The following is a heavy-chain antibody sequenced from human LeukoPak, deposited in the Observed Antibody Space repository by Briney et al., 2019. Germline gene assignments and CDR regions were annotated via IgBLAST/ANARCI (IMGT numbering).Heavy chain of an antibody. CDR1: GGSISSGSYY. J-gene: IGHJ4*02. V-gene: IGHV4-61*02. CDR2: IYTSGST. Sequence: PSQTLSLTCTVSGGSISSGSYYWSWIRQPAGKGLEWLGRIYTSGSTNYNPSLKSRVTISVDTSKNQFSLKLSSVTAADTAVYYCARVGNWNDGQHFDYWGQGTLVTVSS. D-gene: IGHD1-1*01. CDR3: ARVGNWNDGQHFDY.